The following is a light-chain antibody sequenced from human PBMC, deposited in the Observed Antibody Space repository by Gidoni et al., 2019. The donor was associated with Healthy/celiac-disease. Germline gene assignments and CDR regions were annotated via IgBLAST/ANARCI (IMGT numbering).Light chain of an antibody. CDR2: DAS. J-gene: IGKJ4*01. CDR1: QSISSY. Sequence: IVFTQSPATLSLSPGERATLSCRASQSISSYLGWYQQKPGQAPRVLIYDASNRATGIPARFSGSGSGTDFTLTISSLEPEDFAVYYCRQRSSWPLTFGGGTKVEIK. V-gene: IGKV3-11*01. CDR3: RQRSSWPLT.